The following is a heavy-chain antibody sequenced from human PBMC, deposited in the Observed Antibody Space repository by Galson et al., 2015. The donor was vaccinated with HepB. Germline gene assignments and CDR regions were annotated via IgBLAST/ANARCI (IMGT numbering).Heavy chain of an antibody. CDR3: AKIDYYACLARDY. Sequence: SVKVSCKASGYTFTGYYIHWLRQAPGQGLEWMGRINPNTGGTNYAQKFQGRFTMTRDTSISTAYMELSRLRSDDTAVYYCAKIDYYACLARDYWGQGTLVTVSS. V-gene: IGHV1-2*06. CDR1: GYTFTGYY. CDR2: INPNTGGT. D-gene: IGHD3-10*01. J-gene: IGHJ4*02.